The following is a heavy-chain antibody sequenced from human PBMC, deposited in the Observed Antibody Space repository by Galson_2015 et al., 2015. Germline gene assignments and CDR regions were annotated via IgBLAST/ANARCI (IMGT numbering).Heavy chain of an antibody. V-gene: IGHV3-66*01. Sequence: SLRLSCAASGYTVSRNYMSWVRLAPGKGLEWVPVIYSSGSTYYADSVRGRFTISRDNARNSVYLQMNSLGDEDTAVYYCARSVAGSFDSWGQGTLVTVSS. J-gene: IGHJ4*02. CDR3: ARSVAGSFDS. D-gene: IGHD6-19*01. CDR1: GYTVSRNY. CDR2: IYSSGST.